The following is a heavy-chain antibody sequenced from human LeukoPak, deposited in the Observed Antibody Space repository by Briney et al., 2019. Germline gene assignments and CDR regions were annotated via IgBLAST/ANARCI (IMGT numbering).Heavy chain of an antibody. V-gene: IGHV1-2*02. CDR1: GYTFTGYY. CDR3: ARNRGTVTDDAFDI. Sequence: ASVKVSCKASGYTFTGYYMHWVRQAPGQGLEWMGWINPNSGGTNYALKFQGRVTMTRDTSISTAYMELSRPRSDDTAVYYCARNRGTVTDDAFDIWGQGTMVTVSS. CDR2: INPNSGGT. D-gene: IGHD4-17*01. J-gene: IGHJ3*02.